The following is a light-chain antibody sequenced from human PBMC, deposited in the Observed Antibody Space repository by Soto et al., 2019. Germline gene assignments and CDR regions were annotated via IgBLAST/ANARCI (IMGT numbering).Light chain of an antibody. V-gene: IGKV3-11*01. CDR2: DAS. CDR3: QLGGNWPPLT. J-gene: IGKJ4*01. CDR1: QSVSSY. Sequence: EIVLTQSPATLSLSPGERATLSCRASQSVSSYLVWYQQKHGQAPRLLIYDASSRATGVPARFSGSGSGTDFTLTISRLEPEDFAVYYCQLGGNWPPLTFGGGTKVEIK.